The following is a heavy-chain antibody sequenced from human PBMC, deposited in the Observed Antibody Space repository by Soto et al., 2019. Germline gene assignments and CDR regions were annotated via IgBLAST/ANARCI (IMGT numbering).Heavy chain of an antibody. CDR1: GGSISSYY. V-gene: IGHV4-59*08. Sequence: LSLTCTVSGGSISSYYWSWIRQPPGKGLEWIGYIYYSGSTNYNPSLKSRVTISVDTSKNQFSLKLSSVTAADTAVYYCARQAGYYDYIWGSYRFPYFDYWGQGTLVTVSS. CDR2: IYYSGST. CDR3: ARQAGYYDYIWGSYRFPYFDY. J-gene: IGHJ4*02. D-gene: IGHD3-16*02.